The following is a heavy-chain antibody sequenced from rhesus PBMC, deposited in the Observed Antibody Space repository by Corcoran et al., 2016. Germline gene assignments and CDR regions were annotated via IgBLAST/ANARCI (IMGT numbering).Heavy chain of an antibody. Sequence: EVQLVESGGGLVQPGGSLRLSCAASGFSFGDSGLHWVRPAPGKGLEWVSSISNTRRTISYADSAKGRFTVSRDNAKNSLSLQMNSLRAEDTAVYYCSREDYGSDWGQGVLVTVSS. V-gene: IGHV3-7*01. D-gene: IGHD4-29*01. CDR3: SREDYGSD. CDR2: ISNTRRTI. J-gene: IGHJ4*01. CDR1: GFSFGDSG.